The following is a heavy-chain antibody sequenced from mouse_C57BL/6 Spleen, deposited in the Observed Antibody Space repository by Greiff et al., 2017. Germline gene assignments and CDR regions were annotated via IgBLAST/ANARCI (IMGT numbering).Heavy chain of an antibody. J-gene: IGHJ4*01. V-gene: IGHV6-3*01. CDR2: IRVKSDNYAT. D-gene: IGHD2-4*01. CDR3: TPYDYDGTCAPYYYAMYY. Sequence: EVKLMESGGGLVQPGGSMKLSCDASGFTFSNYWMNWVRQSPEKGLEWVAQIRVKSDNYATHYAESVKGRFTISRDDSKSSVYLQMNNLRADDTGIYYCTPYDYDGTCAPYYYAMYYWGQGTSVTVSS. CDR1: GFTFSNYW.